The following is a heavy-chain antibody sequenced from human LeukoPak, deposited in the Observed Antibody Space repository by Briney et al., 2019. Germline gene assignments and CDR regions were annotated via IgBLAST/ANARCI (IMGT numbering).Heavy chain of an antibody. CDR3: AREKVDSSGWYQVAAFDI. Sequence: PGGSLRLSCAASGFTSSSYWMSWVRQAPGKGLEWVANIKQDGSEKYYVDSVKGRFTISRDNAKNSLYLQMNSLRAEDTAVYYCAREKVDSSGWYQVAAFDIWGQGTMVTVSS. V-gene: IGHV3-7*01. D-gene: IGHD6-19*01. J-gene: IGHJ3*02. CDR1: GFTSSSYW. CDR2: IKQDGSEK.